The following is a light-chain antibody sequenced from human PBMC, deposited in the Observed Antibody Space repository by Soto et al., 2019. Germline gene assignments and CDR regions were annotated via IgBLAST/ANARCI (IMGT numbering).Light chain of an antibody. J-gene: IGLJ1*01. Sequence: QSAPTQPASVSGSPGQSITISCTGTSGDIGSYNRVSWYQQHPGKAPKLIIYEVTDRPSGVSNRFSGSKSGNTASLTISGLQAEAEAEYYCSSYTNINTRACVFGTGTKLTVL. CDR2: EVT. CDR3: SSYTNINTRACV. V-gene: IGLV2-14*01. CDR1: SGDIGSYNR.